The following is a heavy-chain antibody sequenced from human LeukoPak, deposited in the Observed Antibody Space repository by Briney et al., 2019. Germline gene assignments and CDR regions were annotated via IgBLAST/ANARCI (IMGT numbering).Heavy chain of an antibody. CDR1: GFTFSNYA. CDR3: ARDSGYSYADDY. D-gene: IGHD5-18*01. Sequence: GGSLRLSCAASGFTFSNYAMQWVRQAPGKGLEWVSYITYNSGTIFYADSVKGRFTISRDNAKDSLYLQMSSLRDEDTAVYYCARDSGYSYADDYWGQGTLVTVSS. J-gene: IGHJ4*02. V-gene: IGHV3-48*02. CDR2: ITYNSGTI.